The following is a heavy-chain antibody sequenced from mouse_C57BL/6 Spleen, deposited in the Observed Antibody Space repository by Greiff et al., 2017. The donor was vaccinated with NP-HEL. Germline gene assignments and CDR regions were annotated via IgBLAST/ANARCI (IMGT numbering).Heavy chain of an antibody. CDR1: GYAFTNYL. Sequence: QVQLQQSGAELVRPGTSVKVSCKASGYAFTNYLIEWVKQRPGQGLEWIGVINPGSGGTNYNEKFKGKATLTADKSSSTAYMQLGSLTSEDSAVYFCARSLGLYYAMDYWGQGTSVTVSS. J-gene: IGHJ4*01. D-gene: IGHD4-1*01. CDR3: ARSLGLYYAMDY. CDR2: INPGSGGT. V-gene: IGHV1-54*01.